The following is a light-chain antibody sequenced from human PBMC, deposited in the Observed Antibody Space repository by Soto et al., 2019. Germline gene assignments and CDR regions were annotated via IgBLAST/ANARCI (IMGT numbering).Light chain of an antibody. CDR2: GAS. V-gene: IGKV3-20*01. Sequence: EVVSTQSPGTLSLSPGERATLSCRATQSVTNNYLAWYQQKPGQAPRLIIYGASSRAPGIPDRFSGSGSGTDFTLTISRLEPEDFAVYYCQQYGSSPPITFGQGTRLEIK. J-gene: IGKJ5*01. CDR3: QQYGSSPPIT. CDR1: QSVTNNY.